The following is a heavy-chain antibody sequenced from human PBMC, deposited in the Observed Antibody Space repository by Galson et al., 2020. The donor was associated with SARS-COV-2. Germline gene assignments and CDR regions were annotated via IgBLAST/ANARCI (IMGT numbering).Heavy chain of an antibody. CDR2: INAGNGNT. J-gene: IGHJ6*03. D-gene: IGHD5-18*01. CDR3: ARGYSYGYIYYYYMDV. CDR1: GYTFTSYA. V-gene: IGHV1-3*01. Sequence: ASVKVSCKASGYTFTSYAMHWVRQAPGQRLEWMGWINAGNGNTKYSQKFQGRVTITRDTSASTAYMELSSLRSEDTAVYYCARGYSYGYIYYYYMDVWGKGTTVTVSS.